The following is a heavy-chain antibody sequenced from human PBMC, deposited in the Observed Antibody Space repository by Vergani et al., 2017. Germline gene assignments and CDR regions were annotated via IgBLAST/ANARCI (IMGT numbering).Heavy chain of an antibody. Sequence: VQLVESGGGVVQPGRSLRLSCAASRFTFSSYGMHWVRQAPGKGLEWVAVISYDGSNKYYADSVKGRFTISRDNSKNTLYLQMNSLRAEDTAVYYCAREGPARKTVTSLYYYMDVWGKGTTVTVSS. CDR2: ISYDGSNK. CDR1: RFTFSSYG. V-gene: IGHV3-30*19. D-gene: IGHD4-11*01. CDR3: AREGPARKTVTSLYYYMDV. J-gene: IGHJ6*03.